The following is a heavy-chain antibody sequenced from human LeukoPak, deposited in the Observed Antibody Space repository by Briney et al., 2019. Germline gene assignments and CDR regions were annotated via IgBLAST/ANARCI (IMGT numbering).Heavy chain of an antibody. CDR2: IRYDGSNK. V-gene: IGHV3-30*02. Sequence: GGSLRLSCAASGFTFSNYGMHWVRQAPGKGLEWVAFIRYDGSNKYCADSVKGRFTVSRDNTKNTLYPQMNSLRAEDTAAYYCAKEKNDYSDYSYMDVWGKGTTVTVSS. D-gene: IGHD4-11*01. CDR3: AKEKNDYSDYSYMDV. J-gene: IGHJ6*03. CDR1: GFTFSNYG.